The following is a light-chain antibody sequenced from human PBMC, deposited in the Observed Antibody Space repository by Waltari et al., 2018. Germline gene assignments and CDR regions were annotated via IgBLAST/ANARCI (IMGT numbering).Light chain of an antibody. CDR3: QQYNQWPPLT. CDR2: GAS. CDR1: QSVSSY. J-gene: IGKJ4*01. V-gene: IGKV3-15*01. Sequence: EIVMTQSPATLSVSPGDRATLSCRASQSVSSYLAWYQQKSGQTPRLLIYGASTRAASVPARFSGSGSGTEFTLTISSLQSEDFAVYYCQQYNQWPPLTFGGGTKVEIK.